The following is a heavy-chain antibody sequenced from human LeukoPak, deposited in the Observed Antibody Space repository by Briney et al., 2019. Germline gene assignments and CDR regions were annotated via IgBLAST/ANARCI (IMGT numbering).Heavy chain of an antibody. Sequence: GGSLNPSGPAPELTFTTSYINWFRQAPGKGLEWASVIYSGGSAYYTDSVKGRFTISRDNSKKTLYLQIKTLRDPNTPVYNSVRVGPYYSGSGTGMDVWGQGATVTVSS. J-gene: IGHJ6*02. D-gene: IGHD3-10*01. CDR1: ELTFTTSY. CDR3: VRVGPYYSGSGTGMDV. CDR2: IYSGGSA. V-gene: IGHV3-66*01.